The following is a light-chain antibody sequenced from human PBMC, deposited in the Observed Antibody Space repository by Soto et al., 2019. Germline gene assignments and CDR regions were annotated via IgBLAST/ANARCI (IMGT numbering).Light chain of an antibody. Sequence: ALTQPASVSGSPGQSITISCTGTSSDVGGYNYVSWYQQQPGKAPKFMIYDVTNRPSGVSNRFSGSKSGNTASLTISGLQAEDEADYYCCSYTTSNTRQIVFGTGTKVPVL. CDR2: DVT. V-gene: IGLV2-14*01. CDR3: CSYTTSNTRQIV. J-gene: IGLJ1*01. CDR1: SSDVGGYNY.